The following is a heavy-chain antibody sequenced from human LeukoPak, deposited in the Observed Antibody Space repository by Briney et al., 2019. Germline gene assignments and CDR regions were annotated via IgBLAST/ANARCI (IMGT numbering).Heavy chain of an antibody. V-gene: IGHV4-38-2*01. CDR2: IYYTGST. D-gene: IGHD3-22*01. Sequence: PSETMSLTCAVSNYSISHGYYWGWVRQPPGKGLEWIGSIYYTGSTYYNPSLKSRVTMSMDTSKNRFSLMLTSVTAADTAVYYCAKTYYSDTSGYYAAFDMWGQGTMVTVAS. J-gene: IGHJ3*02. CDR3: AKTYYSDTSGYYAAFDM. CDR1: NYSISHGYY.